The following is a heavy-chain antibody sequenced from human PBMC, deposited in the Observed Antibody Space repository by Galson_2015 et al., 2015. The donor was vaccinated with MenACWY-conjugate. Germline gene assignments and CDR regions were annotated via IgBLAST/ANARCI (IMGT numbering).Heavy chain of an antibody. CDR3: ARVGTWIPQFFYFMDV. D-gene: IGHD5-18*01. J-gene: IGHJ6*02. V-gene: IGHV3-48*03. CDR1: GFTFTGYE. CDR2: ISKSGSPI. Sequence: SLRLSCAASGFTFTGYEFNWVRQAPGTGLEWLSYISKSGSPIYYADSVKGRFTISRDNIKKSLFLEMNSLRAGDTGVYYCARVGTWIPQFFYFMDVWGQGTTVTVPS.